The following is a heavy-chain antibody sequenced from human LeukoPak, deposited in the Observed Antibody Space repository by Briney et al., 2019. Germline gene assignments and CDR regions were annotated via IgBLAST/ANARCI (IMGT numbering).Heavy chain of an antibody. J-gene: IGHJ5*02. V-gene: IGHV3-23*01. CDR3: AKMYYDILTGSNNWFDP. D-gene: IGHD3-9*01. CDR2: ISGSGGST. CDR1: GFTFSSYA. Sequence: GGTLRLSCAASGFTFSSYAMSWVRQAPGKGLEWVSAISGSGGSTYYAESAKGRFTISRDNSKNTLYLQMNSLRAEDTAVYYCAKMYYDILTGSNNWFDPWGQGTLVTVSS.